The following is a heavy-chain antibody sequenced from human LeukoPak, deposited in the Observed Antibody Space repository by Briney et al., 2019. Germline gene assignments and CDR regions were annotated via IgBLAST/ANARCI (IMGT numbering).Heavy chain of an antibody. V-gene: IGHV3-23*01. D-gene: IGHD3-10*01. CDR1: GFTFSSYW. CDR2: ISGSGGST. J-gene: IGHJ6*02. CDR3: AKGYYGSGSYSYYYYGMDV. Sequence: GGSLRLSCAASGFTFSSYWMSWVRQAPGKGLEWVSAISGSGGSTYYADSVKGRFTISRDNSKNTLYLQMNSLRAEDTAVYYCAKGYYGSGSYSYYYYGMDVWGQGTTVTVSS.